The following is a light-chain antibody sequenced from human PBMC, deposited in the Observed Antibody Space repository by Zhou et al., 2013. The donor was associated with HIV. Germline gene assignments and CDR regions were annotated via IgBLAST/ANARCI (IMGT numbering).Light chain of an antibody. J-gene: IGKJ3*01. Sequence: EIAMTQSPGTLSVSPGERVTLSCRASQSVSSTLAWYQQKPGQAPRLLIYGASTRATGIPARFSGSGSGTDFTLTITRLEPEDVGIYYCHQYGSSHTFGPGTKVDLK. V-gene: IGKV3-15*01. CDR3: HQYGSSHT. CDR1: QSVSST. CDR2: GAS.